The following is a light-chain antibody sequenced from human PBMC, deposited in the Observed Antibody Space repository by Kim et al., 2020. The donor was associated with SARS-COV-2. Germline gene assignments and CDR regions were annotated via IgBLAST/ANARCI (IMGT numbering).Light chain of an antibody. Sequence: SVAVGERVTITCRASQCMSCWLSWYQQKPGIAPKLMICATSRLQSGGPSRFRGRGSGTVHTLTISSLQPGDFATYLCPQSNSFPYICGRGTKLEI. CDR1: QCMSCW. V-gene: IGKV1-12*01. CDR3: PQSNSFPYI. CDR2: ATS. J-gene: IGKJ2*01.